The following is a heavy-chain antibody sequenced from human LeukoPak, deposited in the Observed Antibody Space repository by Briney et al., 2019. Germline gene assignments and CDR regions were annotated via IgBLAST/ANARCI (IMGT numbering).Heavy chain of an antibody. J-gene: IGHJ4*02. CDR3: ARDADYYDSSGYYPY. V-gene: IGHV3-33*01. D-gene: IGHD3-22*01. Sequence: GRSLRLSCAASGFTFSSYGMHWVRQAPGKGLEWVAVIWYDGSNKYYADSAKGRFTISRDNSKNTLYLQMNSLRAGDTAVYYCARDADYYDSSGYYPYWGQGTLVTVSS. CDR2: IWYDGSNK. CDR1: GFTFSSYG.